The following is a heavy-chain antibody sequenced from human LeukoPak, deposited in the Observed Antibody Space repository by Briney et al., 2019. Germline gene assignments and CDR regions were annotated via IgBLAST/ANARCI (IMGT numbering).Heavy chain of an antibody. CDR2: IYYSGST. CDR1: GGSISSSSYY. Sequence: SETLSLTCTVSGGSISSSSYYWGWIRQPPGKGLEWIGSIYYSGSTYYNPSLKSRVTISVDTSKNQFSLKLSSVTAADTAVYYCARAAPFVVVPAAICDFWGQGTLVTGSS. J-gene: IGHJ4*02. CDR3: ARAAPFVVVPAAICDF. D-gene: IGHD2-2*02. V-gene: IGHV4-39*07.